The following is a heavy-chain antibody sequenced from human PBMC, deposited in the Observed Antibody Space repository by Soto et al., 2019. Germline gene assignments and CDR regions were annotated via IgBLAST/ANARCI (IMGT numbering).Heavy chain of an antibody. J-gene: IGHJ5*02. CDR1: GGSFSGYY. CDR2: INHSGST. CDR3: ARRGRVRYCSSTSCYGRSPFDP. D-gene: IGHD2-2*01. Sequence: SETLSLTCAVYGGSFSGYYWSWIRQPPGKGLEWIGEINHSGSTNYNPSLKSRVTISVDTSKNQFSLKLSSVTAADTAVYYCARRGRVRYCSSTSCYGRSPFDPWGQGTLVTV. V-gene: IGHV4-34*01.